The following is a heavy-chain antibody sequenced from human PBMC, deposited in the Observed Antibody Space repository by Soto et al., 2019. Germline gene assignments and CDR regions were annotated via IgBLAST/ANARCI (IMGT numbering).Heavy chain of an antibody. CDR2: IYYSGST. CDR1: GGSISSYY. Sequence: SETLSLTCTVSGGSISSYYWSWIRRPPGKGLEWIGYIYYSGSTNYNPSLKSRVTISVDTSKNQFSLKLSSVTAADTAVYYCARLNYYDSSGLGDYWGQGALVTVSS. D-gene: IGHD3-22*01. V-gene: IGHV4-59*01. J-gene: IGHJ4*02. CDR3: ARLNYYDSSGLGDY.